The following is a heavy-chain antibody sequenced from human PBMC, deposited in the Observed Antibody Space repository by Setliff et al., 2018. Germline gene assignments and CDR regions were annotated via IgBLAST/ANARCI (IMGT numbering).Heavy chain of an antibody. CDR1: GFTFNNYA. D-gene: IGHD6-6*01. CDR3: ARDPKYRGVWPHPAYFDY. V-gene: IGHV3-30*01. CDR2: ISYDGSNK. Sequence: GESLKISCAASGFTFNNYAVHWVRQAPGKGLEWVAVISYDGSNKYYAGSVKGRFTISRDNSKNTLYLQMNSLRAEDTAVYYCARDPKYRGVWPHPAYFDYWGQGALVTVSS. J-gene: IGHJ4*02.